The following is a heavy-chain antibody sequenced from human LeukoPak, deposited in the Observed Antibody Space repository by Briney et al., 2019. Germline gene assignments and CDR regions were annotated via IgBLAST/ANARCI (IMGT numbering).Heavy chain of an antibody. CDR2: ISGSGGST. V-gene: IGHV3-23*01. CDR3: AKLGREADYYYYYMDV. J-gene: IGHJ6*03. Sequence: GGSLRLSCAASGFTFSSYAMSWVRQAPGKGLEWVSAISGSGGSTYYADSVKGRFTISRDNSKSTLYLQMNNLRAEDTAVYYCAKLGREADYYYYYMDVWGKGTTVTVSS. D-gene: IGHD1-26*01. CDR1: GFTFSSYA.